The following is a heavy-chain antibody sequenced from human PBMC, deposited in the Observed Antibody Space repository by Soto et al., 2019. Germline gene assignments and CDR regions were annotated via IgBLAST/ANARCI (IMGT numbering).Heavy chain of an antibody. Sequence: SVKVSCRASGGTFSSYAISWVRQAPGQGLEWMGGIIPIFGTANYAQKFQGRVTITADESTSTAYMELSSLRSEDTAVYYCARGPPPSPPDHYFFLESYYDYRYVHWFQGTRVT. CDR2: IIPIFGTA. V-gene: IGHV1-69*13. CDR1: GGTFSSYA. D-gene: IGHD3-22*01. J-gene: IGHJ4*02. CDR3: ARGPPPSPPDHYFFLESYYDYRYVH.